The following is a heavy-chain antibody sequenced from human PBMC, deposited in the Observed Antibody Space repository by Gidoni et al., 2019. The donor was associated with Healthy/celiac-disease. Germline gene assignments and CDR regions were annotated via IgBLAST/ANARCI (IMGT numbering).Heavy chain of an antibody. V-gene: IGHV4-34*01. CDR2: INHSGST. J-gene: IGHJ3*02. Sequence: QVQLQQWGAVLLMPSETLSLTCPVYAGSFRVYNWIWIRPPPGNGLEWMGEINHSGSTNYNPSLKSRVTISVDTSKNQFSLKLSSVTAADTAVYYCARGGRYSYGNDAFDIWGQGTMVTVSS. CDR1: AGSFRVYN. CDR3: ARGGRYSYGNDAFDI. D-gene: IGHD5-18*01.